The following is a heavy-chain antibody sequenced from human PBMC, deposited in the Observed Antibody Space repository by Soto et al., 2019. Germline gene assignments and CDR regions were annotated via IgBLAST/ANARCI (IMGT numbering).Heavy chain of an antibody. Sequence: ASVKVSCKASGYTFTSYAMHWVRQAPGQRLEWMGWINAGNGNTKFSKNFHGRVTITRDKSASTAYMELSSLIFEDTAVYYCARGTPVWFDPWGQGTLVTVSS. D-gene: IGHD3-10*01. CDR3: ARGTPVWFDP. CDR1: GYTFTSYA. J-gene: IGHJ5*02. V-gene: IGHV1-3*01. CDR2: INAGNGNT.